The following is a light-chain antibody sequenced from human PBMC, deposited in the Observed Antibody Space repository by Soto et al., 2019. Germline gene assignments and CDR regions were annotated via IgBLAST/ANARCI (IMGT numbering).Light chain of an antibody. J-gene: IGKJ3*01. CDR1: QSVNDNH. Sequence: EVVLTQSPGTLSLSPGARATLSCRASQSVNDNHLAWYQQKGGQAPRLLIYGASTRATGVPERFSGSGFGTAHSPTINRREPEDFALYPCKLYGGSPTTGTCGPGTTVEI. CDR3: KLYGGSPTTGT. CDR2: GAS. V-gene: IGKV3-20*01.